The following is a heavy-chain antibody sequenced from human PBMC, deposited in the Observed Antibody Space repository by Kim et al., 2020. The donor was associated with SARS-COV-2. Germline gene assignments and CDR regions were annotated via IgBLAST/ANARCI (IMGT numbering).Heavy chain of an antibody. CDR3: ASRKWLRGAFDI. CDR2: ISYSGST. CDR1: GGSISSSSYY. V-gene: IGHV4-39*01. Sequence: SETLSLTCTVSGGSISSSSYYWGWIRQPPGKGLEWIGSISYSGSTYYNPSLKSRVTISVDTSKNQFSLKLSSVTAADTAVYYCASRKWLRGAFDIWGQGTMVTVSS. D-gene: IGHD5-12*01. J-gene: IGHJ3*02.